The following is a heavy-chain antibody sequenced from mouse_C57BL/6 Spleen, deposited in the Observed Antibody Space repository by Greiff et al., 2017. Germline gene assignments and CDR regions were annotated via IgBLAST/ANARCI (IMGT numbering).Heavy chain of an antibody. CDR2: IRTKANHHAT. D-gene: IGHD1-1*01. CDR3: TRSTTVVATYYAMDY. J-gene: IGHJ4*01. V-gene: IGHV6-6*01. Sequence: EVKVEESGGGLVQPGGSMKLSCAASGFTFSDAWMDWVRQSPEKGLEWVAEIRTKANHHATYYAESVKGRFIISRDDAKSSVYLKMNSIRAEDTGFYYCTRSTTVVATYYAMDYWGQGTSVTVSS. CDR1: GFTFSDAW.